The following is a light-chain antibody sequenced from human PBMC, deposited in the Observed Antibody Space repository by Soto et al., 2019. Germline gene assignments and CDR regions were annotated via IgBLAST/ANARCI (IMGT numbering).Light chain of an antibody. J-gene: IGKJ1*01. CDR1: QSVSNY. CDR3: QQRNIWPPVT. V-gene: IGKV3-11*01. Sequence: EIVLTQSPATLSLSAGERATLSCRASQSVSNYLAWYQQRPGQAPRLLIYDASNRATGIPARFSGSGSGADFTLTISSLEPEDSAVYYCQQRNIWPPVTFGQGTNVDIK. CDR2: DAS.